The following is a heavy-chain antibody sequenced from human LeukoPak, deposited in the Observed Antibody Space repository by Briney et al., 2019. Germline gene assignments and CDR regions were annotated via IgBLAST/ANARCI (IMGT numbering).Heavy chain of an antibody. CDR3: ARYTATTVTFDY. Sequence: SETLSLTCTVSGSSISSGDYYWSWIRQPPGKGLEWIGYIYYSGSTYYNPSLKSRVTISVDTSKNQFSLKLSSVTAADTAVYYCARYTATTVTFDYWGQGTLVTVSS. J-gene: IGHJ4*02. CDR2: IYYSGST. D-gene: IGHD4-17*01. CDR1: GSSISSGDYY. V-gene: IGHV4-30-4*01.